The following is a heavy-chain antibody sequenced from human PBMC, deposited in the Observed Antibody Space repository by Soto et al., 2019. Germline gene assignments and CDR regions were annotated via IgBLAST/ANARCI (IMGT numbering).Heavy chain of an antibody. D-gene: IGHD2-8*01. V-gene: IGHV3-13*01. CDR3: ARAKRYCTNGVCYAVFDY. Sequence: GGSLRLSCAASGFTLSSYDLHWVRQATGKRLEWVSAIGTAGDTYYPGSVKGRFTISRENAKNSLYLQMNSLRAGDTAVYYCARAKRYCTNGVCYAVFDYWGQGTLVTVSS. CDR1: GFTLSSYD. CDR2: IGTAGDT. J-gene: IGHJ4*02.